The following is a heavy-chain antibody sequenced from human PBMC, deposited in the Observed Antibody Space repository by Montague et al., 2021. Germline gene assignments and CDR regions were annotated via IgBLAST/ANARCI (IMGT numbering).Heavy chain of an antibody. V-gene: IGHV3-48*02. Sequence: SLRLSCAASGFSFSTYSMNWVRQAPGKGLEWVSYISSSGSTIYYADSVKGRFTISRDNAKDSLYLQMNNLRDEDTAFYYCARPYGSGIFQAWGQGTLVTVSS. CDR2: ISSSGSTI. CDR1: GFSFSTYS. J-gene: IGHJ5*02. D-gene: IGHD3-10*01. CDR3: ARPYGSGIFQA.